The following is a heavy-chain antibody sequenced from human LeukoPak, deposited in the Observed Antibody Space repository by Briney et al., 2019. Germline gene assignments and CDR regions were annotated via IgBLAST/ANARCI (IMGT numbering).Heavy chain of an antibody. V-gene: IGHV4-34*01. D-gene: IGHD3-3*01. CDR2: INHSGST. Sequence: PSETLSLTCAVYGGSFSGYYWSWIRQPPGKGLEWIGEINHSGSTNYNPSLKSRVTISVDTSKNQFSLKLSSVTAADTAVYYCARGGGRYYDFWSGYYRNGYYYYYMDVWGKGTTVTVSS. CDR1: GGSFSGYY. J-gene: IGHJ6*03. CDR3: ARGGGRYYDFWSGYYRNGYYYYYMDV.